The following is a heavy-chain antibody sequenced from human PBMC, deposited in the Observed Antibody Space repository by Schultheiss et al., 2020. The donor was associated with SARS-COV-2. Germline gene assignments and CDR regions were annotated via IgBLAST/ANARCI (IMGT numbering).Heavy chain of an antibody. J-gene: IGHJ4*02. CDR2: INHSGST. CDR3: ARGGDLAVAGTPDY. Sequence: SETLSLTCAVYGGSFSGYYWSWIRQPPGKGLEWIGEINHSGSTNYNPSLKSRVTISVDTSKNQFSLKLSSVTAADTAVYYCARGGDLAVAGTPDYWGQGTLVTVSS. D-gene: IGHD6-19*01. CDR1: GGSFSGYY. V-gene: IGHV4-34*01.